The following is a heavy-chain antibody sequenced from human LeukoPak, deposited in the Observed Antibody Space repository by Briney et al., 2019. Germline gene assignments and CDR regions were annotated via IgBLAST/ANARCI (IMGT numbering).Heavy chain of an antibody. CDR2: ISSSSSYI. Sequence: PGGSLRLSCAASGFTFSSYSMNWVRQAPGKGLEWVSSISSSSSYIYYADSVKGRFTISRDNAKNSLYLQMNSLRAEDTAVYYCARDIPYCSSTSCSSFQHWGQSTLVTVSS. V-gene: IGHV3-21*01. D-gene: IGHD2-2*01. CDR1: GFTFSSYS. CDR3: ARDIPYCSSTSCSSFQH. J-gene: IGHJ1*01.